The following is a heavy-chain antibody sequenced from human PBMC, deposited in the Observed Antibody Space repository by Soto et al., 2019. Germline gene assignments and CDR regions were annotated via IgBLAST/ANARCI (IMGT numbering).Heavy chain of an antibody. CDR3: AIGALEGYFDY. D-gene: IGHD3-3*01. CDR2: IIPIFGTA. V-gene: IGHV1-69*06. J-gene: IGHJ4*02. CDR1: GGTFSSYA. Sequence: WASVKVSCKASGGTFSSYAISWVRQAPGQGLEWMGGIIPIFGTANYAQKFQGRVTITADNSTSTAYMELSSLRSEDTAVYYCAIGALEGYFDYWGQGTLVTVSS.